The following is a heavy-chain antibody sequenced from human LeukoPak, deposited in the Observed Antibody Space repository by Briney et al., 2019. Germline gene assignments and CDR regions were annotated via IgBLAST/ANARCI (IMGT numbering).Heavy chain of an antibody. V-gene: IGHV1-69*13. CDR3: ARVQMVRGVMVFDY. Sequence: GASVKVSCKASGGTFSSYAISWVRQAPGQGLEWMGGIIPIFGTANYAQKFQGRVTITADESTSTAYMELSSLRSEDTAVYYCARVQMVRGVMVFDYWGQGTLVTVSS. CDR1: GGTFSSYA. D-gene: IGHD3-10*01. CDR2: IIPIFGTA. J-gene: IGHJ4*02.